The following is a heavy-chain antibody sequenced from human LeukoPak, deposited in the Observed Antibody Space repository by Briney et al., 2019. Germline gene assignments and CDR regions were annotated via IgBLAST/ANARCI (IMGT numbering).Heavy chain of an antibody. V-gene: IGHV1-2*02. CDR1: GYTFTSYY. D-gene: IGHD5-18*01. Sequence: ASVKVSCKASGYTFTSYYIHWVRQASGQGLEWVGLINPDTGGAKYAQKFQGRVTMTRDTSISTAYMELSRLTSDDTAVYFCARGEELWFDYWGQGTLATVSS. CDR2: INPDTGGA. CDR3: ARGEELWFDY. J-gene: IGHJ4*02.